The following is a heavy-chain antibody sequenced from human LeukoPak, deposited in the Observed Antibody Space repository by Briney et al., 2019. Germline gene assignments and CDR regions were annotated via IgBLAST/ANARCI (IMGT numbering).Heavy chain of an antibody. CDR2: ISSSGSTI. CDR1: GFTFSSYE. Sequence: RAGGSLRLSCAASGFTFSSYEMNWVRQAPGKGLEWVSYISSSGSTIYYADSVKGRFTISRDNSKNTLYLQMNSLRAEDTAVYYCAKDRGGDWNCLDYWGQGTLVTVSS. V-gene: IGHV3-48*03. D-gene: IGHD1-7*01. J-gene: IGHJ4*02. CDR3: AKDRGGDWNCLDY.